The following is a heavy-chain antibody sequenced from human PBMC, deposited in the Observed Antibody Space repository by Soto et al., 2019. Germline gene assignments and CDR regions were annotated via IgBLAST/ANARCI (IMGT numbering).Heavy chain of an antibody. Sequence: GGSLRLSCVASGFTFGSYGMHWVRQAPGKGLEWVAYILYNGTIKSYGDSVKGRFIISRDNTKSTMYLQMNSLRAEDTATYHCAKEMTTNPFEYWGQGDLVTVSS. J-gene: IGHJ4*02. D-gene: IGHD4-17*01. CDR3: AKEMTTNPFEY. CDR2: ILYNGTIK. CDR1: GFTFGSYG. V-gene: IGHV3-30*02.